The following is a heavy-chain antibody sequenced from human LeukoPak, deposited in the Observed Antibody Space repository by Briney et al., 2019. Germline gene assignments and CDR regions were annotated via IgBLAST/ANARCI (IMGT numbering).Heavy chain of an antibody. V-gene: IGHV4-59*01. CDR3: ASQYCSGGSCHIYSPQNFDY. CDR1: GGSISSYY. Sequence: SETLSLTCTVSGGSISSYYWSWIRQPPGKGLEWIGYIYYSGSTNYNPSLKSRVTISVDTSKNQFSLKLSSVTAADTAVYYCASQYCSGGSCHIYSPQNFDYWGQGTLVTVSS. D-gene: IGHD2-15*01. CDR2: IYYSGST. J-gene: IGHJ4*02.